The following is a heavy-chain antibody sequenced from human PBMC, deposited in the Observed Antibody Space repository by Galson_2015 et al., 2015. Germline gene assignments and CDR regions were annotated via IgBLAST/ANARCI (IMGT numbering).Heavy chain of an antibody. CDR2: ISSSSSTI. CDR3: ARDRDDYDILTDQNY. D-gene: IGHD3-9*01. V-gene: IGHV3-48*01. J-gene: IGHJ4*02. Sequence: SLRLSCAASGFTFSSYRMNWVRQAPGKGLEWVSYISSSSSTIYYADSVKGRFTISRDNAKNSLYLQMNSLRGEDTAVYYCARDRDDYDILTDQNYWGQGALVTVSS. CDR1: GFTFSSYR.